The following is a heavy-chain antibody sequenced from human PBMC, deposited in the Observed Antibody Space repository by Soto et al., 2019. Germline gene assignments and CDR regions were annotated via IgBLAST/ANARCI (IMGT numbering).Heavy chain of an antibody. CDR1: GGSISSYY. V-gene: IGHV4-59*01. CDR3: ARGTVRDYFDY. Sequence: SETLSLTCTVSGGSISSYYWSWIRQPPGKGLEWIGYIYYSGSTNYNPSLKSRVTISVDTSKNQFSLKLSSVTAADTAVYYCARGTVRDYFDYWGQGTLVTVSS. CDR2: IYYSGST. D-gene: IGHD3-10*01. J-gene: IGHJ4*02.